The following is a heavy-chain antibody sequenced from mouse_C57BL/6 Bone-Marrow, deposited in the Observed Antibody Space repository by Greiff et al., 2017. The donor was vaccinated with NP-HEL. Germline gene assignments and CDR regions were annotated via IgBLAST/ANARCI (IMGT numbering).Heavy chain of an antibody. J-gene: IGHJ2*01. Sequence: EVQGVESGAELVRPGASVKLSCTASGFNIKDDYMHWVKQRPEQGLEWIGWIDPENGDPEYASKFQGKATITADTSSNTAYLQLSSLTSEDTAVYYCTTRSGYFDYWGQGTTLTVSS. V-gene: IGHV14-4*01. D-gene: IGHD3-2*02. CDR2: IDPENGDP. CDR3: TTRSGYFDY. CDR1: GFNIKDDY.